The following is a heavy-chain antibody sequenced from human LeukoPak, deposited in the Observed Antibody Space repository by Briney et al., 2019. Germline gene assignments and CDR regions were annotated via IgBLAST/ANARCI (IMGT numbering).Heavy chain of an antibody. J-gene: IGHJ5*01. Sequence: SETLSLTCSVSGGSIASSSYYWGWIRQPPGKGLEWIGSVFRTGTTYYSASLKSRVSISVDTSKNDFALKLASVTAADTAMYFCARRVGFYGSGSLNYFDPWGQGILVSASS. V-gene: IGHV4-39*02. CDR3: ARRVGFYGSGSLNYFDP. D-gene: IGHD3-10*01. CDR1: GGSIASSSYY. CDR2: VFRTGTT.